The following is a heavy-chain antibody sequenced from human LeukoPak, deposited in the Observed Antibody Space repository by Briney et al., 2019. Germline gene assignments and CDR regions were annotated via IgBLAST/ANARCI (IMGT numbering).Heavy chain of an antibody. CDR2: IQHSGST. CDR3: KQKTAYEILTGYRIEGWFDP. CDR1: GGSFSGYY. Sequence: PSETLSLICAVHGGSFSGYYWSWIRRPPGKVLQWNGEIQHSGSTNYNPSLKRRVTISVDTYKNQFSLKLSSVTAADTAVYFFKQKTAYEILTGYRIEGWFDPWGQGTLVTVSS. D-gene: IGHD3-9*01. J-gene: IGHJ5*02. V-gene: IGHV4-34*01.